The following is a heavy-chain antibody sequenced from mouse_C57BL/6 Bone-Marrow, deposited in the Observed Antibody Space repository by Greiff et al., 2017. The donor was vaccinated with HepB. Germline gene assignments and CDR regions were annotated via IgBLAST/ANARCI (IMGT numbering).Heavy chain of an antibody. D-gene: IGHD1-1*01. CDR2: ISYDGSN. CDR3: ARDLTTVVFYWYFDV. J-gene: IGHJ1*03. V-gene: IGHV3-6*01. Sequence: DVQLQESGPGLVKPSQSLSLTCSVTGYSITSGYYWNWIRQFPGNKLEWMGYISYDGSNNYNPSLKNRISITRDTSKNQFFLKLNSVTTEDTATYYCARDLTTVVFYWYFDVWGTGTTVTVSS. CDR1: GYSITSGYY.